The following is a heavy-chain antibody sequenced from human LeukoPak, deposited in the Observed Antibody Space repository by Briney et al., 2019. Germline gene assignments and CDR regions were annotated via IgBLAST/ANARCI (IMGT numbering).Heavy chain of an antibody. V-gene: IGHV4-39*01. CDR3: AILLGYCSGGSCYSGRDY. CDR2: IYYSGRT. Sequence: SETLSLTCTVSGRSISSSSYYWGWIRQPPGKGLEWIGSIYYSGRTYYNPSLKSRVPISVDTSKNQFSLKLSSVTAADTAVYYCAILLGYCSGGSCYSGRDYWGQGTLVTVSS. CDR1: GRSISSSSYY. J-gene: IGHJ4*02. D-gene: IGHD2-15*01.